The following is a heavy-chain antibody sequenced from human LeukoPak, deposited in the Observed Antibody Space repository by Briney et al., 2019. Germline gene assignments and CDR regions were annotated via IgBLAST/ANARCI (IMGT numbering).Heavy chain of an antibody. CDR2: IWYDGSNK. J-gene: IGHJ4*02. CDR3: AKERYYYGSGSFDY. V-gene: IGHV3-33*06. Sequence: PGGSLRLSCAASGFTFSSYGMHWVRQAPGKGLEWVAVIWYDGSNKYYADSVKRRFTISRDNSKNTLYLQMNSLRAEDTAVYYCAKERYYYGSGSFDYWGQGTLVTVSS. D-gene: IGHD3-10*01. CDR1: GFTFSSYG.